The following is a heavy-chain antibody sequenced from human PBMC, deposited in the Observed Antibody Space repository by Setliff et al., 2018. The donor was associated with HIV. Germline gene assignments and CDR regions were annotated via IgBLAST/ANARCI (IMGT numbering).Heavy chain of an antibody. V-gene: IGHV4-39*07. D-gene: IGHD2-8*01. J-gene: IGHJ4*01. Sequence: PSETLSLTCIVSGGSISSGTYYWGWIRQPPGKGLEYIGSAFYSDNTYYKPSLKNRVTISVDTSKNQLSLKVNSVSSVFRLSICRFTISRDDSKETVYLQMDSLKTEDTAVYYCNTDPTAAYCGGDCKYFDYWGHGTLVTVSS. CDR2: AFYSDNT. CDR1: GGSISSGTYY. CDR3: FTISRDDSKETVYLQMDSLKTEDTAVYYCNTDPTAAYCGGDCKYFDY.